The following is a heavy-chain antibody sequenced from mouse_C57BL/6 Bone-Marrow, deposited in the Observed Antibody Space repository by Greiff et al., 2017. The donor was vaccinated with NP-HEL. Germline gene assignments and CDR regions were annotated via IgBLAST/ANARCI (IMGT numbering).Heavy chain of an antibody. CDR2: IYPGSGST. Sequence: QVQLKQPGAELVKPGASVKMSCKASGYTFTSYWITWVKQRPGQGLEWIGDIYPGSGSTNYNEKFKSKATLTVDTSSSTAYMQLSSLTSEDSAVYYCASITTGYFDVWGTGTTVTVSS. D-gene: IGHD1-2*01. CDR1: GYTFTSYW. V-gene: IGHV1-55*01. J-gene: IGHJ1*03. CDR3: ASITTGYFDV.